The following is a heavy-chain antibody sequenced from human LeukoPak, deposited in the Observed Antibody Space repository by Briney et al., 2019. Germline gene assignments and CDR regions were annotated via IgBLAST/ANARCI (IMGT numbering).Heavy chain of an antibody. V-gene: IGHV3-23*01. CDR2: IYENGGTT. J-gene: IGHJ4*02. CDR3: AKDFRIGYSAHFDY. Sequence: GGSLRLSCVGSGFTFRSHAMSWVRQAPEKGLEFVSGIYENGGTTYYADSVKGRFSISRDNSKNTLYLQMDSLRGEDTAVYYCAKDFRIGYSAHFDYWGQGTPVTVSS. D-gene: IGHD2-21*01. CDR1: GFTFRSHA.